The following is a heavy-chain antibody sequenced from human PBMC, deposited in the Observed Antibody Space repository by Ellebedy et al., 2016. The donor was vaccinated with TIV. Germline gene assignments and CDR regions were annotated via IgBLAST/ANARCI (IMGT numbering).Heavy chain of an antibody. CDR1: GFTVSSNY. Sequence: GGSLRLSCAASGFTVSSNYMSWVHQAPGKGLEWVSVIYSSGITYYADSVKGRFTISRDNSRDNSKNTVYLQMNSLRAEDTAVYYCARVDYGLAFHIWGQGTMVTVSS. D-gene: IGHD3-16*01. CDR2: IYSSGIT. CDR3: ARVDYGLAFHI. V-gene: IGHV3-66*01. J-gene: IGHJ3*02.